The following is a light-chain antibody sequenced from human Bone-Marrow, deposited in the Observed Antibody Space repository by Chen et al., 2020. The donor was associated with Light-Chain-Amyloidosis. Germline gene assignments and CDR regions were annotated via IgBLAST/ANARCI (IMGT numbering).Light chain of an antibody. CDR3: SSFTSSSSYV. CDR2: AVS. V-gene: IGLV2-14*01. CDR1: SCDIGTYSY. J-gene: IGLJ1*01. Sequence: QSALIHPASVSGSSGQSTPISCTGTSCDIGTYSYLSWYQQHPAKAPNVMIYAVSNRPSGVSNRFSGSKSGNTASLTISGLQAEDEADYYCSSFTSSSSYVFGPGTKVTVL.